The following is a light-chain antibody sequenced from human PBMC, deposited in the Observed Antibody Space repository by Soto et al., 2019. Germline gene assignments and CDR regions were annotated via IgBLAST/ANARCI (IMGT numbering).Light chain of an antibody. Sequence: QSVLTQPASVSGSPGQSITISCTGTSSDVGAYNYVSWYQQHPGKAPKLMIYDVSNRPSGVSDRFSGSKSGNTASLTISGLRAEDEAGYYCSSYTSSSTLVFGGGTKLTVL. J-gene: IGLJ2*01. CDR2: DVS. CDR1: SSDVGAYNY. CDR3: SSYTSSSTLV. V-gene: IGLV2-14*01.